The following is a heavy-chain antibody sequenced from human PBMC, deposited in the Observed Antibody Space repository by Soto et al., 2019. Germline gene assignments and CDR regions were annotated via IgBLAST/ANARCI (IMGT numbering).Heavy chain of an antibody. CDR1: GGSISSGGYY. D-gene: IGHD4-4*01. V-gene: IGHV4-31*03. Sequence: PSETLSLTCTVSGGSISSGGYYWSWIRQHPGKGLEWIGYIYYSGSTYYNPSLKSRVTISVDTSKNQFSLKLSSVTAADTAVYYCARDRLHPASFDYWGQGTLVTVPQ. CDR3: ARDRLHPASFDY. J-gene: IGHJ4*02. CDR2: IYYSGST.